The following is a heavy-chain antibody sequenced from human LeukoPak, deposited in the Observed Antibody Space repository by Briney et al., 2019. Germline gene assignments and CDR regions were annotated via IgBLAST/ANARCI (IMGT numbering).Heavy chain of an antibody. CDR3: AAGTGSYDHGDY. D-gene: IGHD3-10*01. J-gene: IGHJ4*02. CDR2: IVVGSGNT. CDR1: GFTFISSA. V-gene: IGHV1-58*02. Sequence: SVTVSCKAPGFTFISSAMQWVRQARGQRLEWIGWIVVGSGNTNYAQKFQERVTITRDMSTSTAYMELSSLRSEDTAVYYCAAGTGSYDHGDYWGQGTLVTVSS.